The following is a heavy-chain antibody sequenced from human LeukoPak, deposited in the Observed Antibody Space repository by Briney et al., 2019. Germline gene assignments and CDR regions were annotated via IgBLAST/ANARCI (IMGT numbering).Heavy chain of an antibody. J-gene: IGHJ3*02. CDR3: AKSYSSGPDAFDI. CDR2: ITGSGGTT. Sequence: GGSLRLSCAASISYAMSWVRQAPGKGLEWVSSITGSGGTTYYADSVKGRFTISRDNSKNTLYLQLNSLRAEDTAAYYCAKSYSSGPDAFDIWGQGTMVTVSS. V-gene: IGHV3-23*01. CDR1: ISYA. D-gene: IGHD6-19*01.